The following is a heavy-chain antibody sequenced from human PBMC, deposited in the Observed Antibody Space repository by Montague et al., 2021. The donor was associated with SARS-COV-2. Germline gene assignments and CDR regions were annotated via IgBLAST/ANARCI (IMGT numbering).Heavy chain of an antibody. CDR1: SGSFSDFN. J-gene: IGHJ3*01. CDR3: SRGQVTISGVLIFIPAAGHLDG. V-gene: IGHV4-34*01. D-gene: IGHD3-3*01. CDR2: INHTGSA. Sequence: SETLSLTCAVYSGSFSDFNWTWFRHSPPTGLEWFGVINHTGSATYNPSLNGRVPLSRAASTTQYSLKLQSATPAATAVYYCSRGQVTISGVLIFIPAAGHLDGWGQGTLVTVSS.